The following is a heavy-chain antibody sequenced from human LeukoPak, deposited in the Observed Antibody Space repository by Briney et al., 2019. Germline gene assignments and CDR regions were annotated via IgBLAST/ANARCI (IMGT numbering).Heavy chain of an antibody. CDR3: ARDGGPYYYYYMDV. D-gene: IGHD2-15*01. CDR2: IYYSGST. Sequence: SETLSLTCTVSGGSISSYYWRWIRQPPGKGLEWIGYIYYSGSTNYNPSLKSRVTISVDTSKNQFSLKLSSVTAADTAVYYCARDGGPYYYYYMDVWGKGTTVTVSS. CDR1: GGSISSYY. J-gene: IGHJ6*03. V-gene: IGHV4-59*01.